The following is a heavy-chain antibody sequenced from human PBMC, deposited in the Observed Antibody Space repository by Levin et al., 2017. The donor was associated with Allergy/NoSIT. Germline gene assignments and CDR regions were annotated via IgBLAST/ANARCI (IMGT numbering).Heavy chain of an antibody. D-gene: IGHD1-26*01. V-gene: IGHV4-39*01. Sequence: SETLSLTCTVSGGSISSSSYYWGWIRQPPGKGLEWIGSIYYSGRTYSNSSLKSRATISVDTSKSQFSLKLSSVTAADATVYYCARYSGSDNLDCWCQGTLVTVAS. CDR2: IYYSGRT. CDR1: GGSISSSSYY. CDR3: ARYSGSDNLDC. J-gene: IGHJ4*02.